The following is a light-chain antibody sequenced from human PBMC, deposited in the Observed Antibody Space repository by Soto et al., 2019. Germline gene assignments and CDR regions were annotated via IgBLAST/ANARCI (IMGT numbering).Light chain of an antibody. CDR1: QSFSGTY. Sequence: IGLTQSPGTLSLAPGERATLSCMAGQSFSGTYLAWYQQKPGQAPRLLIYGVSSRPTGIPDRFSGSGSGTDFTLTISRREPEDFAVYSCQQYGSSPFTFGPGTKVDIQ. V-gene: IGKV3-20*01. J-gene: IGKJ3*01. CDR3: QQYGSSPFT. CDR2: GVS.